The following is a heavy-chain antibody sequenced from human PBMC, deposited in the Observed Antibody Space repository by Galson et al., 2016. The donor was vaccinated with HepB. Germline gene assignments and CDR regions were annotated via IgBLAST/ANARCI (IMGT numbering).Heavy chain of an antibody. CDR3: ATSSRGYSGYAVNWFDP. CDR2: IIPLFGAT. J-gene: IGHJ5*02. D-gene: IGHD5-12*01. Sequence: SVKVSCKASGGTFSNFAISWLRQAPGQGLEWMGGIIPLFGATNYAQKFQGRVTITADKSTTTVYMDLSSLRSEDTAVYYCATSSRGYSGYAVNWFDPWGQGTLVTVPS. V-gene: IGHV1-69*06. CDR1: GGTFSNFA.